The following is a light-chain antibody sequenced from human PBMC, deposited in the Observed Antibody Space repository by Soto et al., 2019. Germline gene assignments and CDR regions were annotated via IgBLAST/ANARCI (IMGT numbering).Light chain of an antibody. CDR2: STN. V-gene: IGLV8-61*01. CDR3: VLSLPRGVWE. CDR1: SGSVSTSNY. J-gene: IGLJ3*02. Sequence: QAVVTQERSFSVSPGGAVTLTSGFTSGSVSTSNYPSWYQQTPRQTPRTLIYSTNFRSSGVPDRFSGSILGNKAALTITGAQADDESDYYCVLSLPRGVWEFGGGTKLTVL.